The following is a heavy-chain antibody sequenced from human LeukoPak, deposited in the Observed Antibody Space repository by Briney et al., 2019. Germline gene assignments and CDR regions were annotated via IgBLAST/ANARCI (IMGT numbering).Heavy chain of an antibody. CDR2: IKSKTDGGTT. V-gene: IGHV3-15*01. CDR1: GFTFSNAW. J-gene: IGHJ4*02. CDR3: TTAGLYYDILTFDY. Sequence: GGSLRLSCAASGFTFSNAWMSWVRQAPGKGLEWVGRIKSKTDGGTTDYAAPVKGRFTISRGDSKNTLYLQMNSLKTEDTAVYYCTTAGLYYDILTFDYWGQGTLATVYS. D-gene: IGHD3-9*01.